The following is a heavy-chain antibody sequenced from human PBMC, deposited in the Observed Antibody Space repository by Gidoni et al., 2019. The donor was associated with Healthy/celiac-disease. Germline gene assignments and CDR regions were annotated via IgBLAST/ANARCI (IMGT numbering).Heavy chain of an antibody. Sequence: EVQLVESGGGWVQPGRSLSLSCAASGFTFDDYAMHWVRQAPGKGLEWVSGISWNSGSIGYADSVKGRFTISRDNAKNSLYLQMTSLRAEDTALYYCAKDFYGDYRDAFDIWGQGTMVTVSS. J-gene: IGHJ3*02. V-gene: IGHV3-9*01. CDR1: GFTFDDYA. CDR3: AKDFYGDYRDAFDI. CDR2: ISWNSGSI. D-gene: IGHD4-17*01.